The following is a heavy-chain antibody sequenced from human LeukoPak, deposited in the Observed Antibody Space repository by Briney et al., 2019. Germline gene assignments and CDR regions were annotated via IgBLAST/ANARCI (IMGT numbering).Heavy chain of an antibody. CDR3: AREGVVTAPEAYYYYGMDV. V-gene: IGHV3-53*01. J-gene: IGHJ6*02. Sequence: GGSLRLSCAASGFTVSSNYMSWVRQAPGKGLEWVSVIYSGGSTYYADPVKGRFTISRDNSKNTLYLQMNSLRAEDTAVYYCAREGVVTAPEAYYYYGMDVWGQGTTVTVSS. D-gene: IGHD2-21*02. CDR1: GFTVSSNY. CDR2: IYSGGST.